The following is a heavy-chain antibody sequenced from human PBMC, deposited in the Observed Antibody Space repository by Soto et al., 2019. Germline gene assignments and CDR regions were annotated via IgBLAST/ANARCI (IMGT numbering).Heavy chain of an antibody. CDR1: GYTFTNYG. D-gene: IGHD3-10*01. Sequence: QVQLVQSGTEVKKPGASVKVSCKASGYTFTNYGITWVRQAPGQGLEWMGWISADNGVTNYAQKLQGRVTMTTDTATSPGYMELRNLRSDDTAVYYCARRGVLPDYWGQGTLVTVSS. CDR2: ISADNGVT. J-gene: IGHJ4*02. CDR3: ARRGVLPDY. V-gene: IGHV1-18*01.